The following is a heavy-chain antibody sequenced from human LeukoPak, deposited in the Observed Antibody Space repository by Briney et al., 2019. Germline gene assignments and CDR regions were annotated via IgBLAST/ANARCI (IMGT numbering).Heavy chain of an antibody. CDR2: IIPIFGTA. CDR1: GGTFSSYA. D-gene: IGHD1-26*01. CDR3: ASPPRGYSGSHFDY. Sequence: SVKVSCKASGGTFSSYAISWVRQAPGQGLEWMGGIIPIFGTANYAQKFQGRVTITADESTSTAYMELSSLRSEDTDVYYCASPPRGYSGSHFDYWGQGTLVTVSS. V-gene: IGHV1-69*01. J-gene: IGHJ4*02.